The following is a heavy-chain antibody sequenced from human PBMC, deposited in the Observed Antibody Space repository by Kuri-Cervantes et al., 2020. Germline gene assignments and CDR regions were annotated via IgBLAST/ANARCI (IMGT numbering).Heavy chain of an antibody. CDR3: ARGPYYYQYMDV. CDR1: GGTFSSYA. Sequence: SVKVSCKASGGTFSSYAISWVRQAPGQGLEWMGGIIPIFGTANYAQKFQGRVTITRDTSASTAYMELSSLRSEDTAVYYCARGPYYYQYMDVWGKGTTVTVSS. CDR2: IIPIFGTA. J-gene: IGHJ6*03. V-gene: IGHV1-69*05.